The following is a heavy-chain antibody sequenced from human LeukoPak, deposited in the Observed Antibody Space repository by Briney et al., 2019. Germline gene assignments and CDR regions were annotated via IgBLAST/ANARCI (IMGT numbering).Heavy chain of an antibody. CDR1: GFSLSTSGVG. CDR2: IYWNDDK. CDR3: AHRLNSFNWNDCFDR. D-gene: IGHD1-20*01. J-gene: IGHJ5*02. V-gene: IGHV2-5*01. Sequence: SGPTLVKPTQTLTLTCTFSGFSLSTSGVGVGWVRQPPGKALEWLALIYWNDDKRYSPSLNSRITITKGTSKNQVVLTMTNMDPVDTATYYCAHRLNSFNWNDCFDRWGQGTLVTVSS.